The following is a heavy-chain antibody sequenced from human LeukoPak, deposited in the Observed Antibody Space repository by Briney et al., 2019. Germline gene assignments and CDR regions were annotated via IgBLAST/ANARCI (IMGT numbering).Heavy chain of an antibody. Sequence: PGGSLRLSCAVSGFTFSSYSMNWVRQAPGKGLEWVSYISSSSTIYYADSVKGRFTISRDNAKNSLYLQMNSLRAEDTAVYYCARDSEKLLWFGEFDGDAFDIWGQGTMVTVSS. CDR2: ISSSSTI. CDR1: GFTFSSYS. J-gene: IGHJ3*02. CDR3: ARDSEKLLWFGEFDGDAFDI. D-gene: IGHD3-10*01. V-gene: IGHV3-48*01.